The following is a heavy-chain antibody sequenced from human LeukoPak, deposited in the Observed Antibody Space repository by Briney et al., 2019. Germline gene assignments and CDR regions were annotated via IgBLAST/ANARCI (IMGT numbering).Heavy chain of an antibody. CDR2: VFYSGVT. J-gene: IGHJ2*01. Sequence: SSETLSLTCVVSSFSISNGFYWVWIRQPPGKGLEWIGNVFYSGVTYYNPSLMSRVTISVDTSKNQFSLKLNSVTAADTAVYYCARDADSESGVFGRWGRGIPVIVSS. D-gene: IGHD2-15*01. CDR1: SFSISNGFY. CDR3: ARDADSESGVFGR. V-gene: IGHV4-38-2*02.